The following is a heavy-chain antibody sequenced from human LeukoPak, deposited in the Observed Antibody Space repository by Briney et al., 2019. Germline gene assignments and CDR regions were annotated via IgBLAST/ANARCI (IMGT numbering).Heavy chain of an antibody. V-gene: IGHV1-24*01. CDR3: ARDSLNDAFDI. Sequence: ASVKVSCKASGYSFTSNGISWVRQAPGQGLEWMGGFDPEDGETIYAQKFQGRVTMTEDTSTDTAYMELSSLRSEDTAVYYCARDSLNDAFDIWGQGTMVTVSS. CDR1: GYSFTSNG. CDR2: FDPEDGET. J-gene: IGHJ3*02.